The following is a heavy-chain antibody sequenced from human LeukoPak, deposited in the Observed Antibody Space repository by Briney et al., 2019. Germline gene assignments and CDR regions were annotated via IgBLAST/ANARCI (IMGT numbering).Heavy chain of an antibody. J-gene: IGHJ4*02. CDR1: GFTFSSYS. V-gene: IGHV3-21*01. CDR2: ISSSSSYI. D-gene: IGHD3-10*02. CDR3: AILRSGIWYDSFDY. Sequence: PGGSLRLSCAASGFTFSSYSMNWVRQAPGKGLEWVSSISSSSSYIYYADSVKGRFTISRDNAKNSLYLQMNSLRAEDTAVYYCAILRSGIWYDSFDYWGQGTLVTVSS.